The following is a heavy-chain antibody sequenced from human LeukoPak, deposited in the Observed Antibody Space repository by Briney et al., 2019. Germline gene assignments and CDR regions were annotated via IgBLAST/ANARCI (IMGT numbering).Heavy chain of an antibody. Sequence: ASVKVSCKASGGTFSSYAISWVRQAPGQGLEWMGRIIPILGIANYAQKFQGRVTITADKSTSTAYMELSSLRSEDTAVYYCASYLVGATYQVYHYGMDVWGQGTTVTVSS. CDR3: ASYLVGATYQVYHYGMDV. J-gene: IGHJ6*02. D-gene: IGHD1-26*01. V-gene: IGHV1-69*04. CDR1: GGTFSSYA. CDR2: IIPILGIA.